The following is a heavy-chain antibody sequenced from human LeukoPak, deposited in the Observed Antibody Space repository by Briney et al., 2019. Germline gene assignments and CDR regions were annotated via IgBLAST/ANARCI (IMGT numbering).Heavy chain of an antibody. CDR1: GYTFTGYY. J-gene: IGHJ6*03. Sequence: ASVKVSCKASGYTFTGYYMHWVRRAPGQGLEWVGRINPNSGGTNYAQKFQGRVTMTRDTSISTGYMELSGLRSDGTAVYYCAKDGANKVRGVHYFYMDVWGKGTTVTVSS. CDR3: AKDGANKVRGVHYFYMDV. D-gene: IGHD3-10*01. CDR2: INPNSGGT. V-gene: IGHV1-2*06.